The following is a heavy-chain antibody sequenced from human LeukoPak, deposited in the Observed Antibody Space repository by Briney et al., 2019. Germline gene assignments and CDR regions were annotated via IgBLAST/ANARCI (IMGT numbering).Heavy chain of an antibody. V-gene: IGHV1-2*02. D-gene: IGHD3-10*01. CDR2: INPNSGGT. CDR3: ARVYVLWFGELMYYFDY. Sequence: GASVKVSCKASGYTFTGYYMHWVRQAPGQGLEWMGWINPNSGGTNYAQKFQGRVTMTRDTSISTAYMELSRLRSDDTAVYYCARVYVLWFGELMYYFDYWGQGTLVTVSS. J-gene: IGHJ4*02. CDR1: GYTFTGYY.